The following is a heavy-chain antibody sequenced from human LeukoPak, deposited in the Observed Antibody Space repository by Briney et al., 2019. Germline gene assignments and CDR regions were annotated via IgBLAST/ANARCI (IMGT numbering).Heavy chain of an antibody. CDR3: ARDNLAAAGDDNFDL. V-gene: IGHV3-48*04. Sequence: GGSLRLPCAASGFNCNSHAMNWVRQAPGKRLEWISYISISSTSIYYADSVKGRFTISRDIAKNSLYLQMNSLRAEDTAMYYCARDNLAAAGDDNFDLWGQGTMVTVSS. D-gene: IGHD6-13*01. J-gene: IGHJ3*01. CDR1: GFNCNSHA. CDR2: ISISSTSI.